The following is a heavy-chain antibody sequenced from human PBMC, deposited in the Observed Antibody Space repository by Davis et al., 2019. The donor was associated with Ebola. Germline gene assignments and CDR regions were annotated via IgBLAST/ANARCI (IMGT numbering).Heavy chain of an antibody. J-gene: IGHJ4*02. Sequence: PGGSLRLSCKGSGYSFTTYWIGWVRQMPGKGLEWMGIIYPGDFDTRYSPSFQGQVTISADKSINTAYLQWSSLKASDTAMYYCARRVNSYGYLVDYWGQGTLVTVSS. V-gene: IGHV5-51*01. CDR1: GYSFTTYW. CDR3: ARRVNSYGYLVDY. CDR2: IYPGDFDT. D-gene: IGHD5-18*01.